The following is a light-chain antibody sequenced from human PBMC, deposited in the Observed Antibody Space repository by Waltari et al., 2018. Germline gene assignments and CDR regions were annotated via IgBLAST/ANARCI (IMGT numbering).Light chain of an antibody. CDR2: DVS. CDR3: MSYTSSSSWI. V-gene: IGLV2-14*03. J-gene: IGLJ2*01. CDR1: SSEVGAYNY. Sequence: QSALTQPASVSGSPGQSITLPCTGTSSEVGAYNYVSWYQQHPGKAPKLMISDVSDRPSGVSNRFSGSKSGNTAFLTISGLQAEDEADYFCMSYTSSSSWIFGGGTKLTVL.